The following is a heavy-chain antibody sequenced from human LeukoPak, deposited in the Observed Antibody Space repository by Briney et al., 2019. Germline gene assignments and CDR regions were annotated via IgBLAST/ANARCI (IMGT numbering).Heavy chain of an antibody. CDR1: GGTFSSYA. J-gene: IGHJ6*03. D-gene: IGHD6-6*01. Sequence: GASVKVSCKASGGTFSSYAISWVRQAPGQGLEWMGGTIPILGTANYAQKFQGRVTITADESTSTAYMELSSLRSEDTAVYYCARDLGEYSSMDVWGKGTMVTVSS. CDR3: ARDLGEYSSMDV. CDR2: TIPILGTA. V-gene: IGHV1-69*01.